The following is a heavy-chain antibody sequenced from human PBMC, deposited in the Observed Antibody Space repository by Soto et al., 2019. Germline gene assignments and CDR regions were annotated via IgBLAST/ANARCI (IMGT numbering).Heavy chain of an antibody. CDR1: GFSFSDYY. CDR2: ITSSGSTK. J-gene: IGHJ4*02. D-gene: IGHD3-9*01. V-gene: IGHV3-11*01. CDR3: GSARTGRDFDD. Sequence: KPGGSLRLSCAVSGFSFSDYYMSWIRQAPGKGLEWLSYITSSGSTKFYADSVKGRFTVSRDNANNVLYLQLNSLTAEDTAVYYCGSARTGRDFDDWGQGTLVTVSS.